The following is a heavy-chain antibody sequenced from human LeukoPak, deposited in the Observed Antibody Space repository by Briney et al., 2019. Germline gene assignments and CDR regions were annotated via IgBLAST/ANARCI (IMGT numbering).Heavy chain of an antibody. Sequence: GGSLRLSCAASGFTFDDYAMHWVRQAPGKGLEWVSGISWNSGSIGYADSVKGRFTISRDNAKNSLYLQMNSLRAEDTALYYCAKTGRGWLLLFGYFDYWGQGTLVTVSS. D-gene: IGHD3-22*01. CDR2: ISWNSGSI. CDR3: AKTGRGWLLLFGYFDY. V-gene: IGHV3-9*01. CDR1: GFTFDDYA. J-gene: IGHJ4*02.